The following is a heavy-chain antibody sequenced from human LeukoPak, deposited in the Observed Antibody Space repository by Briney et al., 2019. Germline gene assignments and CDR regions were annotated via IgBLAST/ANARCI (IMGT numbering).Heavy chain of an antibody. CDR2: IQQDGSEK. CDR3: AREGHDYGDLFDY. D-gene: IGHD4-17*01. Sequence: GGSLRLSCAASGFTFSTYWMSWVRQAPGKGLEWVANIQQDGSEKYNVDSVKGRFTISRDNAKNSLYLQMNSLRVEDTAVYYCAREGHDYGDLFDYWGQGTLVTVSS. J-gene: IGHJ4*02. CDR1: GFTFSTYW. V-gene: IGHV3-7*01.